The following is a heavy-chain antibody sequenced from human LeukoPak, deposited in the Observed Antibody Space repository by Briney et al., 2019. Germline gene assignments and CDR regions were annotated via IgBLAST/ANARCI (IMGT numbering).Heavy chain of an antibody. J-gene: IGHJ5*02. CDR2: IYHSGST. V-gene: IGHV4-30-2*01. Sequence: NPSQTLSLTCAVSGGSISSGGYSWSWIRQPPGKGLKWIGYIYHSGSTYYNPSLKSRVTISVDRSKNQFSLKLSSVTAADTAVYYCARGAGDQLLYGWFDPWGQGTLVTVSS. CDR1: GGSISSGGYS. CDR3: ARGAGDQLLYGWFDP. D-gene: IGHD2-2*02.